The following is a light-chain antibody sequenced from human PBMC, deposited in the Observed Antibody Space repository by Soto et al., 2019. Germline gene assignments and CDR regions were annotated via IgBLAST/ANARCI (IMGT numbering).Light chain of an antibody. CDR3: SSYTTSYTVV. J-gene: IGLJ2*01. Sequence: QSVLAQPASVSGSPGQSITISCTGTSSDVGVYNYVSWYQQHPGKAPKLMIYEVSNRPSGVSNRFSGSKSDTTASLTISGLQAEDEADYYCSSYTTSYTVVFGGGTKVTVL. CDR1: SSDVGVYNY. CDR2: EVS. V-gene: IGLV2-14*01.